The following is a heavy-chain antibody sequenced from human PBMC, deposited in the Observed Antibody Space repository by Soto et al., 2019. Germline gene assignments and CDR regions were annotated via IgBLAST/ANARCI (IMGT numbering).Heavy chain of an antibody. D-gene: IGHD2-15*01. J-gene: IGHJ5*02. Sequence: GASVKVSCKASGYTFTGYHMHWVRQAPGQGLEWMGWINPNSGGTNYAQKFQGRVTMTRDTSISTAYMELSRLGSDDTAVYYCAREEDIVVVVAANNWFDPWGQGTLVTVSS. CDR1: GYTFTGYH. CDR3: AREEDIVVVVAANNWFDP. V-gene: IGHV1-2*02. CDR2: INPNSGGT.